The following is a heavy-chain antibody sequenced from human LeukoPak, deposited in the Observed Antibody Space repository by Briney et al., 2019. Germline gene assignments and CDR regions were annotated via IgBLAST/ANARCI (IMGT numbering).Heavy chain of an antibody. CDR3: ARNYYGPGSYYQDY. D-gene: IGHD3-10*01. V-gene: IGHV4-61*02. Sequence: SQTLSLTCTVSGGSISSGSYYWSWIRQPAGKGLEWIGRIHTFGNTNYNPSLKSRVTISTDTSKNQFSLKLSSVTAADTAVYYCARNYYGPGSYYQDYWGQGTLVTVSS. CDR2: IHTFGNT. CDR1: GGSISSGSYY. J-gene: IGHJ4*02.